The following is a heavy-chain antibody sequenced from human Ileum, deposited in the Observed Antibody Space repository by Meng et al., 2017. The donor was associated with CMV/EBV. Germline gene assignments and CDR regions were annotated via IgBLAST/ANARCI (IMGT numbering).Heavy chain of an antibody. CDR1: FGPYG. Sequence: FGPYGMHWVRQAPSKGLELVAFIRSDGTIKYYGDSVKGRFTISRDNSKNTLYLQLNSLRDEDTAVYFCSQTRTGGIVAEGGLNYFDDWGQGTLVTVSS. CDR2: IRSDGTIK. D-gene: IGHD6-13*01. V-gene: IGHV3-30*02. J-gene: IGHJ4*02. CDR3: SQTRTGGIVAEGGLNYFDD.